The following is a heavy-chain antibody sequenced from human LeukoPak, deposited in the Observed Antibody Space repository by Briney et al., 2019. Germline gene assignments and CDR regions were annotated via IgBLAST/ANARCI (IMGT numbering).Heavy chain of an antibody. CDR2: INPNSGGT. V-gene: IGHV1-2*02. CDR1: GYTFTGYY. CDR3: ARWIQLGESYYMDV. J-gene: IGHJ6*03. D-gene: IGHD5-18*01. Sequence: GASVKVSCKASGYTFTGYYMHWVRQAPGQGLEWMGWINPNSGGTNYAQKFQGRVTMTRDTSISTAYMELSRLRSDDTAVYYCARWIQLGESYYMDVWGKGTTVTVSS.